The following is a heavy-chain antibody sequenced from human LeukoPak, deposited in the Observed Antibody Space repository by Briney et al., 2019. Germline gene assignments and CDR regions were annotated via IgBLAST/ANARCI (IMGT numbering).Heavy chain of an antibody. CDR2: INSDESST. CDR3: ARGGFGELFLSWFDP. J-gene: IGHJ5*02. D-gene: IGHD3-10*01. CDR1: GFTFSNYW. V-gene: IGHV3-74*01. Sequence: GGSLRLSCAASGFTFSNYWMHWVRQAPGKGLVWVSRINSDESSTSYADSVKGRFTISRDSAKNTLYLQMNSLRAEDTAVYYCARGGFGELFLSWFDPWGQGTLVTVSS.